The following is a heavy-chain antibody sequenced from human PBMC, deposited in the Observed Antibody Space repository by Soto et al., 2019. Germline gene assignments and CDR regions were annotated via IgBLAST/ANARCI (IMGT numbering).Heavy chain of an antibody. CDR2: INPNSGGT. CDR3: AREVYSSSSDWFDP. Sequence: GGAVKWPLKGSWYTLTRLYFQLGRQALGQGFEWMGWINPNSGGTNNAKKFQGRVTMTRDTSISTAYMELSRLRSDDTALYYCAREVYSSSSDWFDPWGQGTLVTVSS. CDR1: WYTLTRLY. J-gene: IGHJ5*02. V-gene: IGHV1-2*02. D-gene: IGHD6-6*01.